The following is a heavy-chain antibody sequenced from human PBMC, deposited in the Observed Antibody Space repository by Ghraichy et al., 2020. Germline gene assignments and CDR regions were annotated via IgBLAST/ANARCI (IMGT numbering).Heavy chain of an antibody. CDR2: ISSSSSYI. CDR1: GFTFSSYS. J-gene: IGHJ6*03. Sequence: GGSLRLSCAASGFTFSSYSMNWVRQAPGKGLEWVSSISSSSSYIYYADSVKGRFTISRDNAKNSLYLQMNSLRAEDTAVYYCARDGIAAAGNYYYYYMDVWGKGTTVTVSS. CDR3: ARDGIAAAGNYYYYYMDV. V-gene: IGHV3-21*01. D-gene: IGHD6-13*01.